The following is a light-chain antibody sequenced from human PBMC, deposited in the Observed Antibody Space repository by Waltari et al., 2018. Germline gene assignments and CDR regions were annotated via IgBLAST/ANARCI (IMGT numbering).Light chain of an antibody. CDR1: SDDFGGFDY. Sequence: QSALTQPRSVSWSPGQSVTISCTGTSDDFGGFDYVSWYQQHPGKAPKVIIYDVTKLPSGVPHRFSGSKSGNTASLTISGLQAEDDADYYCCSYAGSPYVFGTGTKVTVL. V-gene: IGLV2-11*01. J-gene: IGLJ1*01. CDR3: CSYAGSPYV. CDR2: DVT.